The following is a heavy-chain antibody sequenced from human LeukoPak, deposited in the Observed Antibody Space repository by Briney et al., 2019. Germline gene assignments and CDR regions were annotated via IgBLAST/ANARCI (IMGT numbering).Heavy chain of an antibody. CDR3: ARDYYDSSGYYHGDY. D-gene: IGHD3-22*01. J-gene: IGHJ4*02. CDR1: GFXFSSYS. V-gene: IGHV3-21*01. CDR2: ISSSSSYI. Sequence: GGSLRLSCAASGFXFSSYSINWVRQAPGKGLEWVSSISSSSSYIFYADSVKGRFTISRDNAKNSLYLQMNSLRAEDTAVYYCARDYYDSSGYYHGDYWGQGTLVTVSS.